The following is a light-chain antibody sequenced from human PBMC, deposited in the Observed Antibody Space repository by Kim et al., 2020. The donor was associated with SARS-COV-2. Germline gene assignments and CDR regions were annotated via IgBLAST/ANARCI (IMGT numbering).Light chain of an antibody. CDR2: NDS. CDR3: QVWDTSSDHVV. J-gene: IGLJ3*02. Sequence: SSELTQPPSVSVAPGKTATITCGGNNIRSKNVHWYHQKPGQAPVLVIYNDSDRPSGIPERFSGSNSGNTATLTISRVEAGDEGDYYCQVWDTSSDHVVFGGGTQLTVL. V-gene: IGLV3-21*04. CDR1: NIRSKN.